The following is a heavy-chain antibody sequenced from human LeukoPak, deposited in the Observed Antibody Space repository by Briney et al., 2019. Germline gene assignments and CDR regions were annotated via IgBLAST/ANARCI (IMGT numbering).Heavy chain of an antibody. D-gene: IGHD1-20*01. V-gene: IGHV4-34*01. CDR2: INHSGST. CDR1: GGSFSGYY. J-gene: IGHJ4*02. CDR3: ARGVSITGKPD. Sequence: SETLSLTCAVYGGSFSGYYWSWIRQPPGKGLEWIGEINHSGSTNYNPSLKSRVTISVDTSKNQFSLKLSSVTAADTAVYYCARGVSITGKPDWGQGTLVTVSS.